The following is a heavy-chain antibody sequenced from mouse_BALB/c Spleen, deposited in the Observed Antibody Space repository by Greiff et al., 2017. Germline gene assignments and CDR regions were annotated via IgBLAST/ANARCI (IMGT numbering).Heavy chain of an antibody. D-gene: IGHD2-3*01. Sequence: EVQRVESGPGLVKPSQSLSLTCTVTGYSITSDYAWNWIRQFPGNQLEWMGYISYSGSTSYNPSLKSRISITRDTSKNQFFLQLNSVTTEDTATYYCARWLLKGAMDYWGQGTSVTVSS. V-gene: IGHV3-2*02. CDR1: GYSITSDYA. CDR2: ISYSGST. CDR3: ARWLLKGAMDY. J-gene: IGHJ4*01.